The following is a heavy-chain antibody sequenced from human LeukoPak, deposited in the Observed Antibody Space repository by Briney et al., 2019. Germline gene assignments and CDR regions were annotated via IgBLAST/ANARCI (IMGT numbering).Heavy chain of an antibody. CDR3: ARLGRRSYYMDV. J-gene: IGHJ6*03. CDR2: ISYSGST. D-gene: IGHD3-16*01. V-gene: IGHV4-59*01. Sequence: SETLSLTCTVSGGSINSFYWSWIRQAPGKGLEWIGYISYSGSTNYNPSLKSRVTISVDTSKNQFSLKLSSVTAADTAVYYCARLGRRSYYMDVWGKGTTVTISS. CDR1: GGSINSFY.